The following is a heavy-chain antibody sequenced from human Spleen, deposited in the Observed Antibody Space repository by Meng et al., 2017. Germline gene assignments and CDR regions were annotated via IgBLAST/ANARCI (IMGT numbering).Heavy chain of an antibody. Sequence: GESLKISCKGSGYNFITYWIAWVRQMPGKGLEWMGIIYPGDSDTRYSPSFQGQVTISVDKSINTAYLQWGSLKASDTATYFCTRLILGAAGGGDYWGQGTLVTVSS. V-gene: IGHV5-51*01. CDR1: GYNFITYW. J-gene: IGHJ4*02. D-gene: IGHD1-26*01. CDR2: IYPGDSDT. CDR3: TRLILGAAGGGDY.